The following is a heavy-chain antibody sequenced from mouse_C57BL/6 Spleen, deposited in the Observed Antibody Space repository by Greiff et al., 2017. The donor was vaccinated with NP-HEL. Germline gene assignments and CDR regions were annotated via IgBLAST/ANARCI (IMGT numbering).Heavy chain of an antibody. J-gene: IGHJ3*01. V-gene: IGHV1-82*01. D-gene: IGHD1-1*01. CDR2: IYPGDGDT. CDR3: APITTVVERFAY. CDR1: GYAFSSSW. Sequence: VQLQQSGPELVKPGASVKISCKASGYAFSSSWMNWVKQRPGKGLEWIGRIYPGDGDTNYNGKFKGKATLTADKSSSTAYMQLSSLTSEDSAVYFCAPITTVVERFAYWGQGTLVTVSA.